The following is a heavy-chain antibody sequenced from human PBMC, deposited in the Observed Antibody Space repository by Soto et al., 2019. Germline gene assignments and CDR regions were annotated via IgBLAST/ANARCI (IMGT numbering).Heavy chain of an antibody. V-gene: IGHV3-30-3*01. Sequence: GGSLRLSCAASGFTFSSYAMHWVRQAPGKGLEWVAVISYDGSNKYYADSVKGRFTISRDNSKNTLYLQMNSLRAEDTAVYYCARDGMIGYYFDYWGQGTLVTVSS. CDR2: ISYDGSNK. J-gene: IGHJ4*02. CDR3: ARDGMIGYYFDY. CDR1: GFTFSSYA. D-gene: IGHD3-22*01.